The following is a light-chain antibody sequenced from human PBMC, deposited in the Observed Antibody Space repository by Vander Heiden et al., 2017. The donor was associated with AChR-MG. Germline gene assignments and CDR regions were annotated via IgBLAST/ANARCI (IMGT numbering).Light chain of an antibody. CDR2: DAS. CDR3: QQYDNLPRT. Sequence: DIQITPSPSSLSASVGDRVPITCQASQDLSNYLNWYQQKPGKAPKLLIYDASNLETGVPSRFSGSGSGTDFTFTISSLQPEDIATYYCQQYDNLPRTFGGGTKVEIK. V-gene: IGKV1-33*01. J-gene: IGKJ4*02. CDR1: QDLSNY.